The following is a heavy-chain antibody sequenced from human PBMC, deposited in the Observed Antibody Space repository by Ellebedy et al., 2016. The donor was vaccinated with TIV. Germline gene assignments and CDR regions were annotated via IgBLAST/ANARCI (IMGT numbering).Heavy chain of an antibody. CDR1: GDNFTAYW. J-gene: IGHJ5*02. D-gene: IGHD4-17*01. CDR2: IAPSDSYT. V-gene: IGHV5-10-1*01. CDR3: MAGIGAS. Sequence: KVSCKGSGDNFTAYWIYWVRQMPEKGLEWMGRIAPSDSYTTYNPSFQGHVTFSTDKSLSTAYLHWSRLAASDTAMYYCMAGIGASWGQGTLVTVSS.